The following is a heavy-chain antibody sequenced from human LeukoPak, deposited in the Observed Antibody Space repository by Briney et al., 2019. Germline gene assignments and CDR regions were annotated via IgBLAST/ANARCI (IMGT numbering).Heavy chain of an antibody. CDR2: IYHSGST. CDR1: GYSISSGYY. J-gene: IGHJ5*02. Sequence: SETLSLTCTVSGYSISSGYYWGWIRQTPGKGLDWIGCIYHSGSTYYNPSLKHRLTISVDTSKNQFSLKLSSVTAADTAVYYCAREPLGTVTTIQHSWFDPWGQGTLVTVSS. CDR3: AREPLGTVTTIQHSWFDP. D-gene: IGHD4-17*01. V-gene: IGHV4-38-2*02.